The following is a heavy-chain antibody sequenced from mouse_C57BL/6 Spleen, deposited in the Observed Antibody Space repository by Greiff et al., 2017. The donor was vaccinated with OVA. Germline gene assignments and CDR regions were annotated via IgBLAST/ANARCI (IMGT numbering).Heavy chain of an antibody. V-gene: IGHV5-6*01. Sequence: EVMLVESGGDLVKPGGSLKLSCAASGFTFSSYGMSWVRQTPDKRLEWVATISSGGSYTYYPDSVKGRFTISRDNAKNTLYLQMSSLKSEDTAMYYCASPYYDYDVFYAMDYWGQGTSVTVSS. CDR2: ISSGGSYT. D-gene: IGHD2-4*01. J-gene: IGHJ4*01. CDR1: GFTFSSYG. CDR3: ASPYYDYDVFYAMDY.